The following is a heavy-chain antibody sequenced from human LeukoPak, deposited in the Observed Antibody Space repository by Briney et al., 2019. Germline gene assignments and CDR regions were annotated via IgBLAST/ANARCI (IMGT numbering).Heavy chain of an antibody. CDR2: IRYDGSNK. J-gene: IGHJ4*02. V-gene: IGHV3-30*02. CDR1: GFTFSSYG. Sequence: GGSLRLSCAASGFTFSSYGMHWVRQAPGKGLEWVAFIRYDGSNKYYADSVKGRFTISRDNSKNTLYLQMNSLRAEDTAVYYCANGFASGTYDFWSGPPPYFDYWGQGTLVTVSS. D-gene: IGHD3-3*01. CDR3: ANGFASGTYDFWSGPPPYFDY.